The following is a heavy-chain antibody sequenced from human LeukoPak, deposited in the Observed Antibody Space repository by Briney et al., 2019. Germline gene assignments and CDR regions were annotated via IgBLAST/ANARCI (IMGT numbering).Heavy chain of an antibody. CDR3: ARSDGYNGDY. Sequence: SGTLSLTCTVSNGSISSGGYYWSWIRHHPGKGLEWIGYIYYSGSTYYNPSLKSRVTISVDTSKNQFSLKMSSVTAADTAVYYCARSDGYNGDYWGQGTLVTVSS. D-gene: IGHD5-24*01. CDR2: IYYSGST. J-gene: IGHJ4*02. V-gene: IGHV4-31*03. CDR1: NGSISSGGYY.